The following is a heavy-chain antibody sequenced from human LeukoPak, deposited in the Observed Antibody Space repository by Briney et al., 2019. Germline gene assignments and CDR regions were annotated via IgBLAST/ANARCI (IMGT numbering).Heavy chain of an antibody. CDR3: ARAHGYCSGGSCSRHYFDY. Sequence: SETLSLTCAVYGGSFSGYYWSWIRQPPGKGLEWIGEINHSGSTNYNPSLKSRVTISVDTSKNQFSLKLSSVTAADTAVYYCARAHGYCSGGSCSRHYFDYWGQGTLVTVSS. V-gene: IGHV4-34*01. J-gene: IGHJ4*02. D-gene: IGHD2-15*01. CDR2: INHSGST. CDR1: GGSFSGYY.